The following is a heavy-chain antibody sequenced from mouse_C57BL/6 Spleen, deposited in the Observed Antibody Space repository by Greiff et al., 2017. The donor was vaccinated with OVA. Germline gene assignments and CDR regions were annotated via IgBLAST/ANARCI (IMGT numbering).Heavy chain of an antibody. CDR2: INPNNGGT. V-gene: IGHV1-18*01. CDR3: ALYDYDGGGDY. D-gene: IGHD2-4*01. Sequence: VQLQQFGPELVKPGASVKIPCKASGYTFTDYNMDWVKQSHGKSLEWIGDINPNNGGTIYNQKFKGKATLTVDKSSSTAYMELRSLTSEDTAVYYCALYDYDGGGDYWGQGTTLTVSS. J-gene: IGHJ2*01. CDR1: GYTFTDYN.